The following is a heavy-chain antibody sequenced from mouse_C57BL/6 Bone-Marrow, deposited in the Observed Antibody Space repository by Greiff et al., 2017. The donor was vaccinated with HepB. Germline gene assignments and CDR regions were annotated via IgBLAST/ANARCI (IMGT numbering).Heavy chain of an antibody. CDR1: GYTFTSYW. CDR2: IYPGSGST. CDR3: AREGGGYYAMDY. Sequence: QVQLQQPGAELVKPGASVKMSCKASGYTFTSYWITWVKQRPGQGLEWIGDIYPGSGSTNYNEKFKSKATLTVDTSSSTAYMQLSSLTSEASAGYYCAREGGGYYAMDYWGQGTSVTVSS. V-gene: IGHV1-55*01. J-gene: IGHJ4*01.